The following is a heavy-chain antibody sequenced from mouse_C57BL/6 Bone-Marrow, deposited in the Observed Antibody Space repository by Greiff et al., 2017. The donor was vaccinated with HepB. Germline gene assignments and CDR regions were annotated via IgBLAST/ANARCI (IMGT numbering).Heavy chain of an antibody. CDR2: IYPGGGYT. Sequence: VMLVESGAELVRPGTSVKMSCKASGYTFTNYWIGWAKQRPGHGLEWIGDIYPGGGYTNYNEKFKGKATLTADKSSSTAYMQFSSLTSEDSAIYYCARWGLLYYYAMDYWGQGTSVTVSS. D-gene: IGHD2-12*01. CDR1: GYTFTNYW. V-gene: IGHV1-63*01. J-gene: IGHJ4*01. CDR3: ARWGLLYYYAMDY.